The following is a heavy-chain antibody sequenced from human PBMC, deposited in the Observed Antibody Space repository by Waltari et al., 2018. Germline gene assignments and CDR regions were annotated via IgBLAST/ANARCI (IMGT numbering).Heavy chain of an antibody. V-gene: IGHV3-23*01. CDR1: GLTFSNYD. CDR3: AKDLTGWGAFDI. J-gene: IGHJ3*02. D-gene: IGHD1-20*01. CDR2: LSGSAALT. Sequence: EVQLLESGGGLVRTGGSLRLSCRVSGLTFSNYDMNWVRQAPGRGLDLVSRLSGSAALTDYADSVKGRFIISRENSKNTLFLQMNSLRAEDTAIYYCAKDLTGWGAFDIWGQGTMVTVSS.